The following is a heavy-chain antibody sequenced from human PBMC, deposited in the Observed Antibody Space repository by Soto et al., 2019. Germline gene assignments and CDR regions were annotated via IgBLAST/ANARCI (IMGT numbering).Heavy chain of an antibody. CDR1: GGTFSGSV. CDR3: ARESRLLNLCDS. Sequence: SAKLSYRASGGTFSGSVTSFVRQAPGQGLEWMGGIIPIFGTANYAQKFQGRVTITADESTSTAYMELSSLRSEDTAVYYCARESRLLNLCDSWGQGTLVTVSS. V-gene: IGHV1-69*13. D-gene: IGHD3-22*01. CDR2: IIPIFGTA. J-gene: IGHJ5*01.